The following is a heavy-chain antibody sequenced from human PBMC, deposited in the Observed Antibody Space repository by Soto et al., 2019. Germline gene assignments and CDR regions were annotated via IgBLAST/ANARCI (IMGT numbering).Heavy chain of an antibody. D-gene: IGHD3-10*01. Sequence: QVQLVQSGAEVKKPGASVKVSCKASGYTFTNYGISWVRQAPGQGLEWMGWISAYNGNTKYAQKLQGRVTMTTDTCTDTXXMDLRSLRSDDTAVYYCARGVGSGSYYNQYNWFDPWGQGTLVTVSS. CDR1: GYTFTNYG. J-gene: IGHJ5*02. CDR2: ISAYNGNT. V-gene: IGHV1-18*01. CDR3: ARGVGSGSYYNQYNWFDP.